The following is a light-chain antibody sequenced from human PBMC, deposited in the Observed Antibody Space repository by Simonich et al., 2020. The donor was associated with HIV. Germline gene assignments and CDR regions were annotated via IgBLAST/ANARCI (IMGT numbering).Light chain of an antibody. CDR2: LNSDGSH. CDR3: QTWGTGIGV. Sequence: QLVLTQSPSASASLGASVKLTCTLSSWPSSYALAGHQQQPEKGPRELMKLNSDGSHSKGDGIPDRFSGSSSGAERYLTISSLQSEDEADYYCQTWGTGIGVFGGGTKLTVL. CDR1: SWPSSYA. J-gene: IGLJ3*02. V-gene: IGLV4-69*01.